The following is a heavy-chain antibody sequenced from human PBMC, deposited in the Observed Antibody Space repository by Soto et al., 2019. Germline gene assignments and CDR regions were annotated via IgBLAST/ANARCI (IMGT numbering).Heavy chain of an antibody. CDR3: TRGVYDSSGYLAY. CDR1: GYSFTSYG. J-gene: IGHJ4*01. CDR2: ISVYNGNT. Sequence: ASVKVSCKASGYSFTSYGINWVRQAPGQGLEWMGWISVYNGNTNYAQKFQGRVTMTTDTSTTTAYMELRYLRSDDTAVYFCTRGVYDSSGYLAYWGHGTLVTVS. V-gene: IGHV1-18*04. D-gene: IGHD3-22*01.